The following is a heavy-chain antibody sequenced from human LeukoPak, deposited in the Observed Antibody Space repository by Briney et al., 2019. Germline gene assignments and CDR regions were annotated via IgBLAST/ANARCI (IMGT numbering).Heavy chain of an antibody. CDR1: GYSFTNYA. Sequence: ASVKVSCKASGYSFTNYAIQWVRQAPGQRLEWMGWNNAGNGKTKYSQKFQGRVTITRDTSASTAYMELSSLRSEDTAVYYCAKAIWTSTLTTYYFDYWGQGALVTVSS. CDR2: NNAGNGKT. V-gene: IGHV1-3*01. CDR3: AKAIWTSTLTTYYFDY. J-gene: IGHJ4*02. D-gene: IGHD4-17*01.